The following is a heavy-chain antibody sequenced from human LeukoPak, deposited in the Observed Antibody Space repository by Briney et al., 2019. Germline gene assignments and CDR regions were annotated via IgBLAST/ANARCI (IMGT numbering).Heavy chain of an antibody. Sequence: GRSLRLSCAASGFTFSSYGMHWVRQAPGKGLEWVAVIWYDGSNKYYADSVRGRFTISRDTSKNTLYLQMNSLRAEDTAVYYCARDYDILTGDNWFDPWGQGTLVTVSS. V-gene: IGHV3-33*01. CDR2: IWYDGSNK. CDR3: ARDYDILTGDNWFDP. D-gene: IGHD3-9*01. J-gene: IGHJ5*02. CDR1: GFTFSSYG.